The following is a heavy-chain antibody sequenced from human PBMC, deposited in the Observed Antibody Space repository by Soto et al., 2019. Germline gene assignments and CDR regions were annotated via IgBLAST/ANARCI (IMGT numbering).Heavy chain of an antibody. CDR3: ARAGGTTVTGLWHFDS. CDR1: GFTLSDHY. D-gene: IGHD4-17*01. CDR2: SRDKAQGYST. V-gene: IGHV3-72*01. Sequence: EVQLVESGGGLVQPGGSLRLSCAGSGFTLSDHYIDWVRQAPGKGLEWVGRSRDKAQGYSTAYAASVKGRFTTSRDESKNSVYLQMNSLRAEDTAVYYCARAGGTTVTGLWHFDSWGQGTLVTVSS. J-gene: IGHJ4*02.